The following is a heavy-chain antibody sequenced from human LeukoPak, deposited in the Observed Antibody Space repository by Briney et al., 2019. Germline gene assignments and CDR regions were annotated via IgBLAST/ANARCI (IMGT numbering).Heavy chain of an antibody. D-gene: IGHD1-14*01. CDR3: ARESITFLHAFDI. Sequence: GGSLRLSCAASGFTVSSNYMSWVRQAPGKGLEWVSVIYSGGSTYYADSVKGRFTISRDNSKNALYLQMNSLRAEDTAVYYCARESITFLHAFDIWGQGTMVTVSS. V-gene: IGHV3-66*01. J-gene: IGHJ3*02. CDR1: GFTVSSNY. CDR2: IYSGGST.